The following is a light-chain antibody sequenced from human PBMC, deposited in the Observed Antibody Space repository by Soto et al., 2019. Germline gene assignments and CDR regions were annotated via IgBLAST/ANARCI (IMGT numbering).Light chain of an antibody. CDR1: SSDVGGYNY. CDR3: SSYTSSSTYNYV. CDR2: GVS. J-gene: IGLJ1*01. V-gene: IGLV2-14*01. Sequence: QSALTQPASVSGSPGQSITISCTGTSSDVGGYNYVSWYQQHPGKAHKLMIYGVSNRPSGVSNRFSGSKSGNTASLTISGLQAEDEADYYCSSYTSSSTYNYVFGTGTKVTVL.